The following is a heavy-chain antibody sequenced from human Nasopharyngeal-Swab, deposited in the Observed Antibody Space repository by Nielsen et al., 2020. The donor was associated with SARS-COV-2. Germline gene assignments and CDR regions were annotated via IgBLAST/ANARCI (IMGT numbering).Heavy chain of an antibody. J-gene: IGHJ6*02. CDR1: GGSSSGYY. CDR2: INGSGST. D-gene: IGHD4-17*01. Sequence: SETLSLTCAVYGGSSSGYYWSWIRQPPGKGLEWIGEINGSGSTNDNPSLKSRVTISVDTSKNQFSLKLSSVTAADTAMYYCARAPDYGDLYYYYGMDVWGQGTTVTVSS. V-gene: IGHV4-34*01. CDR3: ARAPDYGDLYYYYGMDV.